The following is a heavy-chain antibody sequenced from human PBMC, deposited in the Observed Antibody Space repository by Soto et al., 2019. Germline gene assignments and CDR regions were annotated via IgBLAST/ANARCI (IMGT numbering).Heavy chain of an antibody. Sequence: PGGSLRLSCAASGFTFSSYGMHWVRQAPGKGLEWVAVIWYDGSNKYYADSVKGRFTISRDNSKNTLYLQMNSLRAEDTAVYYCARGLYGSYPCYYYGMDVWGQGTTVTVSS. CDR3: ARGLYGSYPCYYYGMDV. J-gene: IGHJ6*02. CDR1: GFTFSSYG. V-gene: IGHV3-33*01. D-gene: IGHD1-26*01. CDR2: IWYDGSNK.